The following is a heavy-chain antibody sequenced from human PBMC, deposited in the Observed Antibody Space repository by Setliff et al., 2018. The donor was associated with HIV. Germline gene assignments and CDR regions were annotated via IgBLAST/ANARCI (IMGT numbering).Heavy chain of an antibody. J-gene: IGHJ5*02. D-gene: IGHD2-15*01. Sequence: SETLSLTCTVSGGSISSGGFYWSWIRQHPGKGLEWIGYIYHGGSAYYNPSLKSRVTISVDTSKNQFSLKLSSVTAADTAVYYCARAPFRGGSFGWFDPWGQGTLVTVSS. CDR3: ARAPFRGGSFGWFDP. CDR1: GGSISSGGFY. V-gene: IGHV4-31*03. CDR2: IYHGGSA.